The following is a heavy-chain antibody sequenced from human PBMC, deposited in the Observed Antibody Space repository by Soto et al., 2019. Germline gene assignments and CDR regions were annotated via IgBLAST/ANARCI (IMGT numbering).Heavy chain of an antibody. D-gene: IGHD3-10*01. CDR3: ASGARSGSYHYYGMDV. J-gene: IGHJ6*02. Sequence: SVKVSCKASGGIFSSYAISWVRQAPGQGLEWMGGIIPIFGTANYAQKFQGRVTITADESTSTAYMELSSLRSEDTAVYYCASGARSGSYHYYGMDVWGQGTTVTVSS. CDR1: GGIFSSYA. V-gene: IGHV1-69*13. CDR2: IIPIFGTA.